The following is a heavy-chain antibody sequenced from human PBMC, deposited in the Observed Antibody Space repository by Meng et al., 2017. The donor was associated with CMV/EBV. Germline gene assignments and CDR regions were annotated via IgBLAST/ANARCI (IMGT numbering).Heavy chain of an antibody. J-gene: IGHJ6*02. CDR2: IYYSGST. CDR3: ARGPRRAYCSSTSCYTEMSTIPRGYYYYGMDV. CDR1: GGSISSYY. Sequence: SETLSLTCTVSGGSISSYYWSWIRQPPGKGLEWIGYIYYSGSTNYNPSLKSRVTISVDTSKNQFSLKLSSVTAADTAVYYCARGPRRAYCSSTSCYTEMSTIPRGYYYYGMDVWGQGTTVTVSS. D-gene: IGHD2-2*02. V-gene: IGHV4-59*12.